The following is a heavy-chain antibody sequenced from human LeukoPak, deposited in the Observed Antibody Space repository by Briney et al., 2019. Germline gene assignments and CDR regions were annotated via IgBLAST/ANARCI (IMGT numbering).Heavy chain of an antibody. D-gene: IGHD3-10*02. CDR1: GYSISSGYY. CDR2: IYHSGST. Sequence: SETLSLTCTVSGYSISSGYYWGWIRQPPGKGLEWIGSIYHSGSTYYNPSLKSRVTISVDTSKNQFSLKLSSVTAADTAVYYCAREGLSGVFGELFFNWFDPWGQGTLVTVSS. CDR3: AREGLSGVFGELFFNWFDP. J-gene: IGHJ5*02. V-gene: IGHV4-38-2*02.